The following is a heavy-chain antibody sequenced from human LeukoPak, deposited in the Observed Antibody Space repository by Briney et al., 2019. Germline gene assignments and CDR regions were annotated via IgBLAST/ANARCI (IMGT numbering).Heavy chain of an antibody. Sequence: PSETLSLTCAVYGGSFGGYYWSWIRQPPGKGLEWIGEINHSGSTNYNPSLKSRVTISVDTSKNQFSLKLSSVTAADTAVYYCARNDCSGGSCYPPASWGQGTLVTVSS. D-gene: IGHD2-15*01. CDR3: ARNDCSGGSCYPPAS. V-gene: IGHV4-34*01. CDR1: GGSFGGYY. J-gene: IGHJ5*02. CDR2: INHSGST.